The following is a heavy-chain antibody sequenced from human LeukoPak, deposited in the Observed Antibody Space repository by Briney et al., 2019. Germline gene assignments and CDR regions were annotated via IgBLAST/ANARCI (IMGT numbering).Heavy chain of an antibody. V-gene: IGHV3-48*04. CDR2: ISISRGTV. CDR1: GFTFSSYS. CDR3: AYWAGTVAAFNGPFDY. J-gene: IGHJ4*02. Sequence: HPGGSLRLSCAASGFTFSSYSMNWVRQAPGKGLEWISYISISRGTVYYADSVKGRFTISRDNTKNSVYLQMNSLRVEDTAVYYCAYWAGTVAAFNGPFDYWGRGTRVTVSS. D-gene: IGHD2-15*01.